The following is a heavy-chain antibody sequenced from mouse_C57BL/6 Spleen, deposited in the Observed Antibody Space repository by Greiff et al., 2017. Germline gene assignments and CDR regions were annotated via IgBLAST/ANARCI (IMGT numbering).Heavy chain of an antibody. J-gene: IGHJ2*01. D-gene: IGHD2-1*01. CDR1: GFTFSDYG. CDR2: ISSVSSTI. V-gene: IGHV5-17*01. Sequence: VQLVESGGGLVKPGGSLKLSRAASGFTFSDYGMHWVRQAPEKGLEWVAYISSVSSTIYYADTVKGRFTISRDNAKNTLFLQMTSQRSEDTAMYYCARDYGNYVDYWGQGTTLTVSS. CDR3: ARDYGNYVDY.